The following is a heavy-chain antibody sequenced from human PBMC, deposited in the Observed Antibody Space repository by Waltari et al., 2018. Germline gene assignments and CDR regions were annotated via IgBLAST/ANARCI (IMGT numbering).Heavy chain of an antibody. J-gene: IGHJ4*02. CDR3: ARGEQLEDY. D-gene: IGHD6-6*01. CDR1: GYTFTSYG. Sequence: QVQLLQSVAEVKKPGASVKVSCKASGYTFTSYGISWVRQAPGQGLEWLGLISAYNGNTNNAQRPQGRVTMTIDTSTSTAYMGLSSLRSDDTAVYYCARGEQLEDYWGQGTLVTVSS. V-gene: IGHV1-18*01. CDR2: ISAYNGNT.